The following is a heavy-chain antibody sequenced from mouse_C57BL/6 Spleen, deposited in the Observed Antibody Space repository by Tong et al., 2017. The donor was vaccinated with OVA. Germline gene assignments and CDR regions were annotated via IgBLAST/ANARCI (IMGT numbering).Heavy chain of an antibody. CDR1: GYTFTSYV. CDR3: ASWRDGFAS. Sequence: EVQLQESGPELVKPGASVKMSCKASGYTFTSYVMHWVKQKPGQGLEWIGYINPYNDGTKYNEKFKGKATLTSDKSYRSAYLELSSLTSEDSAVYYCASWRDGFASWGHGTTLTVSS. V-gene: IGHV1-14*01. CDR2: INPYNDGT. J-gene: IGHJ2*01.